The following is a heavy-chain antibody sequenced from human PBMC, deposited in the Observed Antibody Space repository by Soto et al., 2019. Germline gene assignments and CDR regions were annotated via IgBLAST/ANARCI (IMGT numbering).Heavy chain of an antibody. V-gene: IGHV3-21*02. Sequence: EVRLVESGGGLVKPGGSLRFSCAASGFTFGAFSMNWVRRAPGKGLEGISSINEDSLYIYYGDPLRGRSTNSRDNAKDLLYLQIDSLRAEDTAVYYCVRDFGRYFRSGYMDVWGDGATVIVS. CDR2: INEDSLYI. CDR3: VRDFGRYFRSGYMDV. J-gene: IGHJ6*03. CDR1: GFTFGAFS. D-gene: IGHD3-9*01.